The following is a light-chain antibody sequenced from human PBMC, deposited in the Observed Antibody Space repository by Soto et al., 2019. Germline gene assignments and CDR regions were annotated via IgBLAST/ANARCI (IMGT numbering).Light chain of an antibody. J-gene: IGKJ3*01. Sequence: PLTQSPSSLSASVGDRVTITCRASQGVRTTVAWYQQKSGEPPHLLIYDASTLQTGVPSRFSGSGSGTDFTLTISGLQPEDFATYYCQQFNSFLRIFTFGPGTKVDIK. CDR3: QQFNSFLRIFT. V-gene: IGKV1-13*02. CDR2: DAS. CDR1: QGVRTT.